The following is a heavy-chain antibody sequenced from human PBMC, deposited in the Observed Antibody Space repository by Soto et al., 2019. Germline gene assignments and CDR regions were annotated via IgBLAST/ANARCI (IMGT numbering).Heavy chain of an antibody. CDR2: IYYNGNT. D-gene: IGHD2-8*02. J-gene: IGHJ4*02. CDR1: GGSISSYY. V-gene: IGHV4-59*12. CDR3: ARDKITGLFDY. Sequence: SETLSLTCTVSGGSISSYYWSWTRQPPGKGLEWIGYIYYNGNTNYNPSLKSRVTISVDTSKNQFSLKLTSVTAADTAVYYCARDKITGLFDYWGQGTLVTVSS.